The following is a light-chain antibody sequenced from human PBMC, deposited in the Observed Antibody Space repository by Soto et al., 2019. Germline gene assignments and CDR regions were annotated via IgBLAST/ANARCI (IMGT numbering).Light chain of an antibody. Sequence: EIFLTQSPATLSFSPGERATLSCWASQGVGSKLVWYQQKPGQAPRLLIYDASNRATGIPARFSGSGSGTEFTLTISSLEPEDFALYYCQQRYNWPTFGQGTRLEIK. CDR1: QGVGSK. V-gene: IGKV3-11*01. J-gene: IGKJ5*01. CDR2: DAS. CDR3: QQRYNWPT.